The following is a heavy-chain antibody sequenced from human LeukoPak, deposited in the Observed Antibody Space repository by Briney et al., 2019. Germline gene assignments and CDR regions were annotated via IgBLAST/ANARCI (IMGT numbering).Heavy chain of an antibody. Sequence: GGSLRLSCAASGFMFSNAWMNWVRQAPGKGLEWVGRIKRKADDGTTDYVAPVKGRFTISRDDSKNTVYLQMNSLKSEDTAVYYCAAGTGTSDFDYWGRGTLVTVSS. CDR2: IKRKADDGTT. V-gene: IGHV3-15*01. J-gene: IGHJ4*02. CDR3: AAGTGTSDFDY. CDR1: GFMFSNAW. D-gene: IGHD1-7*01.